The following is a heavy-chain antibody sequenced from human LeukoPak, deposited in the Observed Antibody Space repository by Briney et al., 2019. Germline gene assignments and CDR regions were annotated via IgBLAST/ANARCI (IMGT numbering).Heavy chain of an antibody. CDR3: AKDRDVGYSMVGGFDY. Sequence: PGGSLRLSCAASGFTFSTYSMHWVRQAPGKGLEWVSFISSSDSLIYYADSVKGRFTISRDNAKNSLYLQMNSLRAEDTALYYCAKDRDVGYSMVGGFDYWGQGTLVTVSS. CDR2: ISSSDSLI. J-gene: IGHJ4*02. CDR1: GFTFSTYS. V-gene: IGHV3-48*04. D-gene: IGHD5-18*01.